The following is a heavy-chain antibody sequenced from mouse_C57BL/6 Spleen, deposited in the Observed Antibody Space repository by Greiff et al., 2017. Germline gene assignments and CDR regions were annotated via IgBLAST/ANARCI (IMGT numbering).Heavy chain of an antibody. V-gene: IGHV1-77*01. CDR2: IGPGSGST. CDR3: AIYYGNNYYAMDY. D-gene: IGHD2-1*01. CDR1: GYTFTDYY. J-gene: IGHJ4*01. Sequence: VQLQQSGAELVKPGASVKISCKAFGYTFTDYYINWVKQRPGQGLEWIGKIGPGSGSTYYNEKFKGKATLTADKSSSTAYMQLSSLTSEDSAVYFCAIYYGNNYYAMDYWGQGTSVTVSS.